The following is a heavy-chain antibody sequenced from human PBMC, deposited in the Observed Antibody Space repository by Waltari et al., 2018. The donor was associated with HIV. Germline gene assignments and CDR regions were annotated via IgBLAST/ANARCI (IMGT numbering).Heavy chain of an antibody. D-gene: IGHD6-19*01. CDR3: AKDILSSSGVDY. CDR2: ISGSGGST. V-gene: IGHV3-23*01. J-gene: IGHJ4*02. Sequence: EVQLLESGGGLVQPGGSLRRSCAASGFTFSTYALSWVRQAPGKGLEWVSVISGSGGSTKYADSVKGRFTISRDNPKNTLYLQMNSLRAEDTAVYYCAKDILSSSGVDYWGQGTLVTVSS. CDR1: GFTFSTYA.